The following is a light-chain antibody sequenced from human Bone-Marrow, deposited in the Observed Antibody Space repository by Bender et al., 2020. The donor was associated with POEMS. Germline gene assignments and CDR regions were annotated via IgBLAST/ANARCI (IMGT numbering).Light chain of an antibody. CDR3: SSYSDTKDVV. J-gene: IGLJ2*01. Sequence: QSALTQPASVSGSPGQSITISCTGTSSDVGVYNYVSWYQQHPGKVPKLIIYDVSDRPSGVSNRFSGSKSGNTASLTISGLQAEDEADYYCSSYSDTKDVVFGGGTKVSVL. V-gene: IGLV2-14*01. CDR2: DVS. CDR1: SSDVGVYNY.